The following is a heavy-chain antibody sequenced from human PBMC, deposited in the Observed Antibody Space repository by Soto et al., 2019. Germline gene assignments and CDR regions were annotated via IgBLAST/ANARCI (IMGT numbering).Heavy chain of an antibody. J-gene: IGHJ1*01. CDR1: GFTFSSNS. Sequence: GGSLTLSCAASGFTFSSNSINWGRQAPAKGLGLVSSSSISSSYIYYADSVKGRLTISRDNAKNSLYPQMHSLRAEDTAVSYCARDSMTTVTAKPGFIAEYFQHWGQGTLVTVSS. V-gene: IGHV3-21*01. CDR2: SSISSSYI. CDR3: ARDSMTTVTAKPGFIAEYFQH. D-gene: IGHD4-17*01.